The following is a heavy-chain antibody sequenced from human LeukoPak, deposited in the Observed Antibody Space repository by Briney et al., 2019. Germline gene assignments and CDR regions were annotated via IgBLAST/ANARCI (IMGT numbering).Heavy chain of an antibody. Sequence: QAGGSLRLSCAASGFTFSSYSMNWVRQAPGKGLEWVSYISSSSSTIYYADSVKGRFTISRDNAKNSLYLQMNSLRAEDTAVYYCAREGKAAAGSGLFYYYYYMDVWGKGTTVTVSS. CDR2: ISSSSSTI. CDR1: GFTFSSYS. J-gene: IGHJ6*03. CDR3: AREGKAAAGSGLFYYYYYMDV. V-gene: IGHV3-48*01. D-gene: IGHD6-13*01.